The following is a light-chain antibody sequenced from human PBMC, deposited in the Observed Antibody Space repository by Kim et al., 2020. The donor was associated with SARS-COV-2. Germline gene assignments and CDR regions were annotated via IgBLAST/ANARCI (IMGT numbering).Light chain of an antibody. CDR3: TSYTIIGTYV. J-gene: IGLJ1*01. V-gene: IGLV2-14*01. Sequence: GVSDRFSGSKSGNTASLTISGLQAEAEADYYCTSYTIIGTYVFGTGTKVTVL.